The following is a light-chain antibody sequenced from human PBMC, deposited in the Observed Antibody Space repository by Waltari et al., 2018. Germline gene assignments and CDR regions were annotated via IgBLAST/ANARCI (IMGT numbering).Light chain of an antibody. Sequence: YDLTQPSSVSVSPGQTATITCSGDVLAEKYVRWFQQKPGQAPTLILYKDTERPSGIPGRFSGSTSGSTVTLTIREALPEDEADYHCHAAADNNWFFGGGTKLTVL. J-gene: IGLJ2*01. CDR1: VLAEKY. CDR2: KDT. CDR3: HAAADNNWF. V-gene: IGLV3-27*01.